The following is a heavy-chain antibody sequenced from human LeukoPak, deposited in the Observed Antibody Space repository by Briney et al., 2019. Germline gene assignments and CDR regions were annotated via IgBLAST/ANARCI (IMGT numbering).Heavy chain of an antibody. CDR2: IKQDGSEK. J-gene: IGHJ4*02. CDR3: ARRVVPAVNYYFDY. D-gene: IGHD2-2*01. CDR1: GFTFSSYW. V-gene: IGHV3-7*01. Sequence: GGSLRLSCAASGFTFSSYWMSWVRQAPGKGLEWVANIKQDGSEKYYVDSVKGRFTISRDNAKNSLYLQMNSLRAEDTAVYYCARRVVPAVNYYFDYWGQGTLVTVSS.